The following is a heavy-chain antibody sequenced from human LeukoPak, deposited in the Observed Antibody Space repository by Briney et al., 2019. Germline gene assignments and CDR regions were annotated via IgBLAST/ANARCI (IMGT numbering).Heavy chain of an antibody. CDR2: INPNTGGT. D-gene: IGHD3-22*01. Sequence: GASVKVSCKTSGYTFTGYYMHWVRQAPGQGLEWMGWINPNTGGTNYAQKFQGRVTMTSDTSISTAYMELSSLESDDTAMYYCARAPMIVVIFPPRLDFWGQGTLVTVSS. V-gene: IGHV1-2*02. CDR1: GYTFTGYY. CDR3: ARAPMIVVIFPPRLDF. J-gene: IGHJ4*02.